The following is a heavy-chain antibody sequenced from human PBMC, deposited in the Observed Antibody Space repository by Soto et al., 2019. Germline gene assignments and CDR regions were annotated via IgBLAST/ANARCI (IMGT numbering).Heavy chain of an antibody. CDR2: LTNTGDST. CDR1: GFTFSTYA. Sequence: EVQLLESGGALVQPGGSLRLSCAASGFTFSTYAMTWVRQAPGKGLEWVASLTNTGDSTHHPDSVKGRFTISRDNSKNTMYLEISSLRAEDTAVYYCARGGPRDGYRDLDYWGQGTQVTVSS. CDR3: ARGGPRDGYRDLDY. J-gene: IGHJ4*02. D-gene: IGHD5-18*01. V-gene: IGHV3-23*01.